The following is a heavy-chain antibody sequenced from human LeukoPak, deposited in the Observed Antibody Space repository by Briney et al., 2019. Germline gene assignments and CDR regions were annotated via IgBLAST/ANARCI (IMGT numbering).Heavy chain of an antibody. CDR1: GFTFSSYS. D-gene: IGHD3-22*01. Sequence: TSGGSLRLSCAASGFTFSSYSMNWVRHAPGKGLEWVSSISSSSSYIYYADSVKGRFTISRDNAKNSLYLQMNSLRAEDTAVYYCARDQGRTVTMIVSYWGQGTLVTVSS. CDR3: ARDQGRTVTMIVSY. CDR2: ISSSSSYI. V-gene: IGHV3-21*01. J-gene: IGHJ4*02.